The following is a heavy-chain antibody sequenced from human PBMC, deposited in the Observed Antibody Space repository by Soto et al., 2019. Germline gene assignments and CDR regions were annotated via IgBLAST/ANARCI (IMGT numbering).Heavy chain of an antibody. V-gene: IGHV3-30*18. D-gene: IGHD3-16*01. J-gene: IGHJ4*02. Sequence: QVQLVESGGGVVQPGRSLRLSCAASGFTFSSYGMHWVRQAPGKGLEWVAVISYDGSNKYYADSVKGRFTISRDNSKNTLYLQMNSLRAEDTAVYYCAKEIPRRGFDYWGQGTLVTVSS. CDR1: GFTFSSYG. CDR3: AKEIPRRGFDY. CDR2: ISYDGSNK.